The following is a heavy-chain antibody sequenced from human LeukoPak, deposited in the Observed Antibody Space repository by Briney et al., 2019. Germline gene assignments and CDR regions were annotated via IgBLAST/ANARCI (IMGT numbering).Heavy chain of an antibody. D-gene: IGHD5-12*01. V-gene: IGHV3-11*01. J-gene: IGHJ4*02. Sequence: PGGSLRLSCAASGFTFDDYAMHWVRQAPGKGLEWVSYISSSGSTMYYTDSVKGRFTISRDNAKDSLYLQMNSLRAEDTAVYYCARDPGSGYEEHFDYWGQGTLVTVSS. CDR2: ISSSGSTM. CDR1: GFTFDDYA. CDR3: ARDPGSGYEEHFDY.